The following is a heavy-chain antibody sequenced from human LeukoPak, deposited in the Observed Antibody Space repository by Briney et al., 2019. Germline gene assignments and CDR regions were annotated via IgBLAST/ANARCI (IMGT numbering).Heavy chain of an antibody. J-gene: IGHJ4*02. V-gene: IGHV3-7*01. Sequence: PGGSLRLSCAASGFTFSSYWMNWVRQAPGKGLEWVANIKQDGTEKYYVDSVKGRFTISRDNAKNSLYLQMNSLGAEDTAVYYCAKDQVCRSYMCDFWSGYRKPYWGQGTLVTVSS. CDR1: GFTFSSYW. CDR2: IKQDGTEK. D-gene: IGHD3-3*01. CDR3: AKDQVCRSYMCDFWSGYRKPY.